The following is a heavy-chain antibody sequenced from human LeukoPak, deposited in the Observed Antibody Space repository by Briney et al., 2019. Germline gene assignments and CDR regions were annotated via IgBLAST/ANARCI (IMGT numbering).Heavy chain of an antibody. CDR3: ARVTLSEIVVFDI. D-gene: IGHD2-15*01. V-gene: IGHV1-18*04. Sequence: ASVKVSCKASGYTFINYYLHWVRQAPGQGLEWVGWMNPNSGNTGYAQKLQGRVTMTTETSTSTAYMELRSLRSDDTAVYYCARVTLSEIVVFDIWGQGTMVTVSS. J-gene: IGHJ3*02. CDR2: MNPNSGNT. CDR1: GYTFINYY.